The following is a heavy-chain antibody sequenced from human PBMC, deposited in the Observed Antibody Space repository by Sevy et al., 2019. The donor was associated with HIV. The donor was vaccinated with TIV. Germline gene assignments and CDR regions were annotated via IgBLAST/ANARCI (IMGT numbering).Heavy chain of an antibody. CDR1: GGSISSSSYY. D-gene: IGHD4-4*01. J-gene: IGHJ6*02. CDR2: IYYSGST. Sequence: SETLSLTCTVSGGSISSSSYYWGWIRQPPGKGLEWIGSIYYSGSTYYNPSLKSRVTISVDTSKNQFSLKLSSVTAADTAVYYCATPPTPVTILYYYYGMDVWGQGTTVTVSS. CDR3: ATPPTPVTILYYYYGMDV. V-gene: IGHV4-39*01.